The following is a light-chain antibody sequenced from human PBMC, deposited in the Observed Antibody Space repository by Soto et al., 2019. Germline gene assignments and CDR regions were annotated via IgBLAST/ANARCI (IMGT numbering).Light chain of an antibody. Sequence: EIVMTQSPASLSVSPGETATLSCRASQSISNSLAWYQQKPGQATSLLIYGASTRATGIPARFSGSGSGTDFTLTNSSLRAEDSASYYCQQYNNWPPRTFGQGTKLEIK. CDR2: GAS. V-gene: IGKV3-15*01. CDR3: QQYNNWPPRT. J-gene: IGKJ2*01. CDR1: QSISNS.